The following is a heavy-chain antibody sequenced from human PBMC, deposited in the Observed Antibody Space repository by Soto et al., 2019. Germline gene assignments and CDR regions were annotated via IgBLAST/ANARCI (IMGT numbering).Heavy chain of an antibody. CDR3: ASLETYDFWSGLDY. CDR2: IIPIFGTA. D-gene: IGHD3-3*01. CDR1: GGTFSSYA. Sequence: GASVKVSCKASGGTFSSYAISWVRQAPGQGLEWMGGIIPIFGTANYAQKFQGRVTITADESTSTAYMEPSSLRSEDTAVYYCASLETYDFWSGLDYWGQGTLVTVSS. V-gene: IGHV1-69*13. J-gene: IGHJ4*02.